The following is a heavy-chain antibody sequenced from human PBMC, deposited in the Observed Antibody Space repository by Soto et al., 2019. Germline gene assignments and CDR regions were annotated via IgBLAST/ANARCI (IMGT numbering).Heavy chain of an antibody. D-gene: IGHD1-1*01. CDR2: ISYDGSNK. J-gene: IGHJ6*02. V-gene: IGHV3-30-3*01. CDR1: GFTFSNNA. CDR3: ARGTTTSAFSAMDV. Sequence: GGSLRLSCAASGFTFSNNAMDWVRQAPGKGLEWAAVISYDGSNKYIAESVKGRFTISRDNSKNTLFLQMNSLRAEDTAVYYCARGTTTSAFSAMDVWGQGTTVTVSS.